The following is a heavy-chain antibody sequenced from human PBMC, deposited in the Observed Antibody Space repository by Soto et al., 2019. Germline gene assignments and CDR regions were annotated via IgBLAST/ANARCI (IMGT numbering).Heavy chain of an antibody. V-gene: IGHV5-51*01. CDR2: IYPGDSDT. CDR3: ARLMSCSGGSCYLNYYYGMDV. Sequence: GESLKISCKGSGYSFTSYWIGWVRQMPGKGLEWMGIIYPGDSDTRYSPSFQGQVTISADKSISTAYLQWSSLKASDTAMYYCARLMSCSGGSCYLNYYYGMDVWGQGTTVTVSS. D-gene: IGHD2-15*01. J-gene: IGHJ6*02. CDR1: GYSFTSYW.